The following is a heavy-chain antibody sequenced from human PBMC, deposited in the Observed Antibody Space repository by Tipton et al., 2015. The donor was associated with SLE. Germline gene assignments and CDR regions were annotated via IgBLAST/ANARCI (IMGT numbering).Heavy chain of an antibody. J-gene: IGHJ2*01. CDR1: GGSISSGSYY. Sequence: TLSLTCTVSGGSISSGSYYWSWIRQPAGKGLEWIGRIYTSGSTYYNPSFKSRVTISVDTSKSQFSLKLSSVTAADTAVYYCARLQWLVLNWYFDLWGRGTLVTVSS. CDR2: IYTSGST. CDR3: ARLQWLVLNWYFDL. D-gene: IGHD6-19*01. V-gene: IGHV4-61*02.